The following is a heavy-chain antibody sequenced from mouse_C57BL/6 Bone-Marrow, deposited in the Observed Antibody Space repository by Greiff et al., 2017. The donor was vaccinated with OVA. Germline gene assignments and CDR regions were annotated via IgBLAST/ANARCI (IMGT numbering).Heavy chain of an antibody. D-gene: IGHD1-1*01. V-gene: IGHV1-63*01. J-gene: IGHJ1*03. CDR2: IYPGGGYT. CDR3: ARRYYGSRGDWYFDV. CDR1: GYTFTNYW. Sequence: VKLQQSGAELVRPGTSVKMSCKASGYTFTNYWIGWAKQRPGHGLEWIGDIYPGGGYTNYNEKFKGKATLTADKSSSTAYMQFSSLTSEDSAIYYCARRYYGSRGDWYFDVWGTGTTVTVSS.